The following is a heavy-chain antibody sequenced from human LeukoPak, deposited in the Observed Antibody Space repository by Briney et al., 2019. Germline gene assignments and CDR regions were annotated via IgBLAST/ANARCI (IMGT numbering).Heavy chain of an antibody. CDR2: ISSSSSYI. CDR3: AREDWNLGYFDY. CDR1: GFTFSSYS. V-gene: IGHV3-21*01. Sequence: GGSLRLSCAASGFTFSSYSMNWVRQAPGKGLEWVSSISSSSSYIYYADSVKGRFTISRDNAKNSLYLQMNSLRAEDTAVYYCAREDWNLGYFDYWGQGTLVTVSS. D-gene: IGHD1-1*01. J-gene: IGHJ4*02.